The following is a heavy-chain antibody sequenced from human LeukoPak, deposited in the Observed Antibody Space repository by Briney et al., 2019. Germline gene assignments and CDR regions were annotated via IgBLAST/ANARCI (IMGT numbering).Heavy chain of an antibody. D-gene: IGHD3-22*01. CDR2: IYPGDSDT. CDR3: ARPRYYYDSSGYYPPHY. Sequence: GESLKISCKGSGYSFTSYWIGWVRQMPGKGLEWMGIIYPGDSDTRYSPSSQGQVTISADKSISTAYLQWSSLKASDTAMYYCARPRYYYDSSGYYPPHYWGQGTLVTVSS. CDR1: GYSFTSYW. J-gene: IGHJ4*02. V-gene: IGHV5-51*01.